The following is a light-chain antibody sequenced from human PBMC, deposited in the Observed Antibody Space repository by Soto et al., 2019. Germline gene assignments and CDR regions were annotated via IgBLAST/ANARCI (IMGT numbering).Light chain of an antibody. J-gene: IGLJ1*01. CDR3: QSYDSGLSVVYV. CDR2: GNT. V-gene: IGLV1-40*01. Sequence: QPVLTQPPSVSGAPGQRVTISCTGSSSNIGAGYDVHWYQQLPGTAPKLLIYGNTNRPSDVPDRFSGSKAGASASLAISGLQAEDEADYYCQSYDSGLSVVYVFGTGTKVTVL. CDR1: SSNIGAGYD.